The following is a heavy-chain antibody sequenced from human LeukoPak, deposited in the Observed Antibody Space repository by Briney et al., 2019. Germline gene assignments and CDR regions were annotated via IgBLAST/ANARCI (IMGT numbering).Heavy chain of an antibody. CDR1: GGSFSGYY. V-gene: IGHV4-34*01. Sequence: PSETLSLTCAVYGGSFSGYYWSWIRQPPGKGLEWIGEINHSGSTNYNPSLKSRVTISVDTSKNQFSLKLSSVTAADTAVYYCARVKTISSSWYRYYYYMDVWGKGTTVTVSS. D-gene: IGHD6-13*01. CDR2: INHSGST. CDR3: ARVKTISSSWYRYYYYMDV. J-gene: IGHJ6*03.